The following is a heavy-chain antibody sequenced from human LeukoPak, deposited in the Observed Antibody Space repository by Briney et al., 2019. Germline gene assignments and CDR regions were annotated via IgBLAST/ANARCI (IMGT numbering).Heavy chain of an antibody. CDR3: AKDVGRSSSWYHY. CDR2: ISYDGSNK. V-gene: IGHV3-30*18. Sequence: GSLRLSCAASGFTLSSYGMHWVRQAPGKGLEWVAVISYDGSNKYYADSVKGRFTISRDNSKNTLYLQMNSPRAEDTAVYYCAKDVGRSSSWYHYWGQGTLVTVSS. CDR1: GFTLSSYG. J-gene: IGHJ4*02. D-gene: IGHD6-13*01.